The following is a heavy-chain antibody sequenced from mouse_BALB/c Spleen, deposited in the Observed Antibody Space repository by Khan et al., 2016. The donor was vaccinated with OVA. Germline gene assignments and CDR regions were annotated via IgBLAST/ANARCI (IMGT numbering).Heavy chain of an antibody. CDR2: IIPSNDYT. CDR3: VREGAYYRSDGWFAY. CDR1: GYTFTSYW. V-gene: IGHV1-7*01. D-gene: IGHD2-14*01. Sequence: QVQLKQSGAELAKPGASVKMSCKASGYTFTSYWMHWVKQRPGQGLEWIGYIIPSNDYTNYNQKFKDRATLTADKSSSTAYMQLSSLTSEDSAVYYCVREGAYYRSDGWFAYWGQGTLVTVSA. J-gene: IGHJ3*01.